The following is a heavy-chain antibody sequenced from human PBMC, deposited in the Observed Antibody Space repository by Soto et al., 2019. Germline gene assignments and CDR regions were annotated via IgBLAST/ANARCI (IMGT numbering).Heavy chain of an antibody. Sequence: EVQLVESGGGLIQPGGSLRLSCAASGFTVSSNYMSWVRQAPGKGLEWVSVIYSGGSTYYADSVKGRFTISRDNSKNTLYLQMNSLRAEDTAVYYCARDYFLGSGYPLVWGQGTLVTVSS. CDR3: ARDYFLGSGYPLV. CDR2: IYSGGST. J-gene: IGHJ4*02. V-gene: IGHV3-53*01. D-gene: IGHD3-22*01. CDR1: GFTVSSNY.